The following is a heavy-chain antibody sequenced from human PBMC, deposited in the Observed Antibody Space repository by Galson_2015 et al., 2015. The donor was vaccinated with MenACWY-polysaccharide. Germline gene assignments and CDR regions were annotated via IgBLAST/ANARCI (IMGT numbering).Heavy chain of an antibody. D-gene: IGHD2-15*01. V-gene: IGHV1-8*01. CDR2: TTASSGNA. J-gene: IGHJ4*02. CDR3: ATGAGVVGDS. CDR1: GYTFTSRD. Sequence: SVKVSCKASGYTFTSRDINWVRQAAGQGLEWMGWTTASSGNAVYAQKFQDRVTLTRDTSTGTVYMELSSLRSEDTGVYYCATGAGVVGDSWGQGTLVTVSS.